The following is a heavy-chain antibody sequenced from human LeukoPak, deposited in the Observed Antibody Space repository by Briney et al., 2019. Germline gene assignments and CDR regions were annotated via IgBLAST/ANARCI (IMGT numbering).Heavy chain of an antibody. D-gene: IGHD2-21*02. Sequence: AASVKVSCTAPGYTFTSYSMHWVRHAPGQGREWMGIITPSGGSTNYAQKVQGRVTMTRDMSTSTDYMELSSLRSEDTAVYYCARDNSVGETAWWFDPWGQGTLVTVSS. CDR3: ARDNSVGETAWWFDP. CDR1: GYTFTSYS. V-gene: IGHV1-46*01. CDR2: ITPSGGST. J-gene: IGHJ5*02.